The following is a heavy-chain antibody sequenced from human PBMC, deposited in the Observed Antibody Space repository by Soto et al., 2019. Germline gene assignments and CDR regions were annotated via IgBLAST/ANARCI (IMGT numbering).Heavy chain of an antibody. CDR3: ARGEGPPIFGVVPSPYYYYGMDV. D-gene: IGHD3-3*01. CDR1: GGSISSGGYY. J-gene: IGHJ6*02. CDR2: IYYGGST. Sequence: PSETLSLTCTVSGGSISSGGYYWSWIRQHPGKGLEWIGYIYYGGSTYYNPSLKSRVTISVDTSKNQFSLKLSSVTAADTAVYYCARGEGPPIFGVVPSPYYYYGMDVWGQGTTVTVSS. V-gene: IGHV4-31*03.